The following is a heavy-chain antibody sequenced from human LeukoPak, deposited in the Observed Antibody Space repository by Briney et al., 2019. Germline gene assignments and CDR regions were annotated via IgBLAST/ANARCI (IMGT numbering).Heavy chain of an antibody. D-gene: IGHD6-13*01. J-gene: IGHJ4*01. Sequence: SAALSLTSAVSGAAIIGSYWSWIRPSPERGLEWIGYMYYSGSTHSNPTLKSRVAMSIDTSKNHFSLNLTSVTAADTAVYYCATGWYGHYFESWGQGTRVTVSS. CDR2: MYYSGST. V-gene: IGHV4-59*01. CDR3: ATGWYGHYFES. CDR1: GAAIIGSY.